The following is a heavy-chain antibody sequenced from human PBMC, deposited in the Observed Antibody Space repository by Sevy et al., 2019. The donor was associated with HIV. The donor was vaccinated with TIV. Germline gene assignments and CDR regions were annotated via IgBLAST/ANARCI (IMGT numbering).Heavy chain of an antibody. Sequence: SETLSLTCTVSGGSISSSSYYWGWIRQPPGKGLEWIGSIYYSGSTYYNPSLKSRVTISVDTSKNQFSLRLSSVTAADRAVYYCARPKREGSGSYYDNWFDPWGQGTLVTVSS. CDR1: GGSISSSSYY. CDR3: ARPKREGSGSYYDNWFDP. CDR2: IYYSGST. D-gene: IGHD3-10*01. J-gene: IGHJ5*02. V-gene: IGHV4-39*01.